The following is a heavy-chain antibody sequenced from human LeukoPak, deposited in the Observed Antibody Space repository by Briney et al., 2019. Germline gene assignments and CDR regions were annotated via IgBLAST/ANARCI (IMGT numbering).Heavy chain of an antibody. V-gene: IGHV4-39*07. J-gene: IGHJ4*02. CDR1: GVSISSTSFF. CDR3: ARGGYSFGLFDY. D-gene: IGHD5-18*01. CDR2: IYKTGST. Sequence: SETLSLTCTVSGVSISSTSFFWGLIRQSPGKGLEWIASIYKTGSTYYNPSLKSRVTISVDTSKNQFSLKLNSVTAADTAVYYCARGGYSFGLFDYWGQGILVTVSS.